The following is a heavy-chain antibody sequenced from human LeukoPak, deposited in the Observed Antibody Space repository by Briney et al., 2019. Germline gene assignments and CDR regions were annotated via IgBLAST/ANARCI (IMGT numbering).Heavy chain of an antibody. CDR3: AKGRSAAGTTFIAFDI. CDR2: IRYDGSNK. Sequence: PGGSLRLSCAASGFTFSSYAMSWVRQAPGKGLEWVAFIRYDGSNKYYADSVKGRFTISRDNSKNTLYLQMNSLRAEDTAVYYCAKGRSAAGTTFIAFDIWGQGTMVTVSS. D-gene: IGHD6-13*01. CDR1: GFTFSSYA. V-gene: IGHV3-30*02. J-gene: IGHJ3*02.